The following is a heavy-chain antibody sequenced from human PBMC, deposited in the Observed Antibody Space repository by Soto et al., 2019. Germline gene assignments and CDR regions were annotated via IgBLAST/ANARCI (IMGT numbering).Heavy chain of an antibody. V-gene: IGHV1-69*13. CDR2: IIPIFGTA. J-gene: IGHJ6*02. CDR3: ASPPVGYDIEYGMDV. D-gene: IGHD3-9*01. Sequence: SVKVSCKASGGTFSSYAISWVRQAPGQGLEWMGGIIPIFGTANYAQKFQGRVTITADESTSTAYMELSSLRSEDTAVYYCASPPVGYDIEYGMDVWGQGTTVTV. CDR1: GGTFSSYA.